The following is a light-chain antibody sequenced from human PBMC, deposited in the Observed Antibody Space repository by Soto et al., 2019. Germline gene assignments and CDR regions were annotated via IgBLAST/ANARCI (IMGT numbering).Light chain of an antibody. V-gene: IGKV3D-15*01. CDR1: QSVSSN. J-gene: IGKJ4*01. Sequence: EIVMTQSPATLSVSTGERATLSCRASQSVSSNLAWYQQKPGQAPRLLIYGASTRATGIPARFSGSGSGTEFTLTISSLLSEDFAVYYCQQYNNWLPLTFGGGPKVEIK. CDR2: GAS. CDR3: QQYNNWLPLT.